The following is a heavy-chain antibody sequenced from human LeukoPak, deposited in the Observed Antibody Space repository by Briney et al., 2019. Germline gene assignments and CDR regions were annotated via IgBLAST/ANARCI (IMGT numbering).Heavy chain of an antibody. CDR3: ARDHPVADWAADI. J-gene: IGHJ3*02. Sequence: SETLSLTCTVSGGSISSYSWTGIRQPPGKGLEWIGFIDYSGSSNYNPSLKSRVTISADPSKNHFSLNLTSVTAADTAVYFCARDHPVADWAADIWGRGTMVTVSS. V-gene: IGHV4-59*01. CDR1: GGSISSYS. CDR2: IDYSGSS. D-gene: IGHD3-9*01.